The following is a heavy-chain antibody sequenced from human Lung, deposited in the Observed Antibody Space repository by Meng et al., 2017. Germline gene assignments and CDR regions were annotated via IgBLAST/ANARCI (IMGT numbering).Heavy chain of an antibody. CDR2: IYYSGAT. V-gene: IGHV4-39*01. J-gene: IGHJ4*02. D-gene: IGHD3-16*01. CDR1: GGSIRSTSNY. CDR3: ARRVHDGRHYHYFDY. Sequence: QLQLQESGPGLLKPPETLSLTCTVSGGSIRSTSNYWDWVRQPPGTRLEWIGSIYYSGATYYNPSLKSRVTMSVDTSKNQFSLRLSSVTAADTAVYFCARRVHDGRHYHYFDYWGQGALVTVSS.